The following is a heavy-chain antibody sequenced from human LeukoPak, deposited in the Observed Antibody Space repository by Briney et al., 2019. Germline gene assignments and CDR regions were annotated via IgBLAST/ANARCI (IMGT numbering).Heavy chain of an antibody. CDR1: GFTVSSYF. D-gene: IGHD5-12*01. CDR3: ARGGSSGNDYSSFDI. Sequence: GGSLRLSCAASGFTVSSYFMSWVRQAPGKGLEWVSVIHSGGSTLYADSVKGRFTISRHNSKNTLYLQVNSLRAEDTAVYFCARGGSSGNDYSSFDIWGQGTMVSVSS. J-gene: IGHJ3*02. CDR2: IHSGGST. V-gene: IGHV3-53*04.